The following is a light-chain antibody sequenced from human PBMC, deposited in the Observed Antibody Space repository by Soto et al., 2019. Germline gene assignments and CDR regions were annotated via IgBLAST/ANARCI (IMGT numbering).Light chain of an antibody. J-gene: IGKJ4*01. V-gene: IGKV3-20*01. Sequence: EIVLTQSPGTLSLSPGERATLSCRASQSVSSSYLAWYQQKPGQAPRLLIYAASSRATGIPDRFSGSGSGXXXXXXXXXLEPXDFXXXXXXXYGSSPLTFGGGTKVEIK. CDR1: QSVSSSY. CDR2: AAS. CDR3: XXYGSSPLT.